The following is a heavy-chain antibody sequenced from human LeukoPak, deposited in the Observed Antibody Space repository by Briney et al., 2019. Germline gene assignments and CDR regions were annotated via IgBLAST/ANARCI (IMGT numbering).Heavy chain of an antibody. CDR2: ISAYNGNT. D-gene: IGHD1-26*01. CDR1: GYTFTSYG. J-gene: IGHJ4*02. V-gene: IGHV1-18*01. CDR3: ARVSGSYFPLSLDYFDY. Sequence: ASVKVSCKASGYTFTSYGISWVRQAPGRGLEWMGWISAYNGNTNYAQKLQGRVTMTTDTSTSTAYMELRSLRSDDTAVYYCARVSGSYFPLSLDYFDYWGQGTLVTVSS.